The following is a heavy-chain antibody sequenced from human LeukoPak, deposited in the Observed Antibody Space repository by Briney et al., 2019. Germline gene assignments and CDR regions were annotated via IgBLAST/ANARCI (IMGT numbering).Heavy chain of an antibody. J-gene: IGHJ4*02. CDR3: VRDYNWVFDY. CDR1: GFTFSSYS. D-gene: IGHD1-20*01. Sequence: GGSLRLSCAASGFTFSSYSMHWVRQTPGKGLEWVAHIRSDTKTIVYADSVKGRFTISRDNARDSLSLQMNSLRVEDTAVYYCVRDYNWVFDYWGQGALVTVSS. CDR2: IRSDTKTI. V-gene: IGHV3-48*01.